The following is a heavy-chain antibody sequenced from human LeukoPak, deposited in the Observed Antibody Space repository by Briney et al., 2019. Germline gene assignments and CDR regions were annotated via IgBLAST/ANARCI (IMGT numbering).Heavy chain of an antibody. CDR2: IYYSGST. D-gene: IGHD4-23*01. Sequence: PSETLSLTCTVSGGSISSYYLSWIRQPPGKGLEWIGYIYYSGSTNYNPSLKSRVTISVDTSKNQFSLKLSSVTAADTAVYYCARDTNEGNDYWGQGTLVTVSS. V-gene: IGHV4-59*01. CDR3: ARDTNEGNDY. J-gene: IGHJ4*02. CDR1: GGSISSYY.